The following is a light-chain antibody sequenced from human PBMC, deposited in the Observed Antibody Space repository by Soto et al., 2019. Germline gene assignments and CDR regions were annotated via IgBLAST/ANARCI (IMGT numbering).Light chain of an antibody. J-gene: IGKJ4*01. V-gene: IGKV3-20*01. CDR1: QSVSSSY. CDR2: GAS. CDR3: QQYGSSPLT. Sequence: EIVLTQSPGTLSLSPGERATLSCRASQSVSSSYLGWYQQKPGQAPRLLIYGASSRATGIPDRFSGSGSGTDFTLTISRLEPEDFAVYYWQQYGSSPLTFGGGTKVEIK.